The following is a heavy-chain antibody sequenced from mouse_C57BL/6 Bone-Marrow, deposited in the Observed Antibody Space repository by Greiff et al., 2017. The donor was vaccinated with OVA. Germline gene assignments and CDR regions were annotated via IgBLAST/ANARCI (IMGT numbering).Heavy chain of an antibody. V-gene: IGHV1-54*01. Sequence: QVQLQQSGAELVRPGTSVKVSCKASGYAFTNYLIEWVKQRPGQGLEWIGVINPGRGGTHYNEKFKGKATLTADKSSSTAYMQLSSLTSEDSAVYFCERWGTTGVAYYAMDYWGQGTSVTVSS. J-gene: IGHJ4*01. CDR2: INPGRGGT. CDR1: GYAFTNYL. CDR3: ERWGTTGVAYYAMDY. D-gene: IGHD1-1*01.